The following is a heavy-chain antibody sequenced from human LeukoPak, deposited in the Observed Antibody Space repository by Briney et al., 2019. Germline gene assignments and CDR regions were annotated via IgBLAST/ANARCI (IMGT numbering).Heavy chain of an antibody. CDR3: AKARYFDWSIDY. J-gene: IGHJ4*02. CDR2: ISGSGGST. V-gene: IGHV3-23*01. D-gene: IGHD3-9*01. CDR1: GFTFSSYA. Sequence: GGSLRLSCAASGFTFSSYAMSWVRQASGKGLEWVSAISGSGGSTYYADSVKGRFTISRDNSKNTLYLQMNSLRAEDTAVYYCAKARYFDWSIDYWGQGTLVTVSS.